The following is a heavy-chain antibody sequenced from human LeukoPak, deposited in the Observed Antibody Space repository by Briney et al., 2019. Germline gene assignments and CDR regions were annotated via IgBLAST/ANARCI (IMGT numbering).Heavy chain of an antibody. V-gene: IGHV3-9*01. J-gene: IGHJ4*02. D-gene: IGHD6-19*01. CDR1: GFTFSSYA. Sequence: PGGSLRLSCAVSGFTFSSYAMHWVRQAPGKGLEWVSGIGWDSGGIGYADSVKGRFTISRDNAKKSLFLQMNSLRAEDTAFYYCAKGGGWFYYFDFWGQGSLVTVSS. CDR2: IGWDSGGI. CDR3: AKGGGWFYYFDF.